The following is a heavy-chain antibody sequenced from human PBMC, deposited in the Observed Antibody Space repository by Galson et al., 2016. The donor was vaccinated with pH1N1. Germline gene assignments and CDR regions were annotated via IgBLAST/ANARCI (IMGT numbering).Heavy chain of an antibody. Sequence: ETLSLTCAVSGGSISSGNWWSWVRQPPGKGPEWIGDVYHSGTTNNNPSLKSRVTISVDKSKKQFYLKMNSVTAADTAVYYCARAATVTTTGVYFQLWGQGTLVIVSS. V-gene: IGHV4-4*02. CDR2: VYHSGTT. CDR3: ARAATVTTTGVYFQL. D-gene: IGHD4-17*01. CDR1: GGSISSGNW. J-gene: IGHJ1*01.